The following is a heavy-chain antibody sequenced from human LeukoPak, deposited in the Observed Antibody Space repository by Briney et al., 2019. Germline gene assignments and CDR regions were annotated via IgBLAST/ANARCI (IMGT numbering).Heavy chain of an antibody. CDR3: TKPDCPSTSCYTLDY. J-gene: IGHJ4*02. Sequence: GGSLRLSCAASGFTFSSYAMSWVRQAPGKGLEWVSAISGSGGSTYYADSVKGRFTISRDNSKNTLYLQMNSLGVEDTAVYYCTKPDCPSTSCYTLDYWGQGILVTVSS. V-gene: IGHV3-23*01. CDR1: GFTFSSYA. CDR2: ISGSGGST. D-gene: IGHD2-2*02.